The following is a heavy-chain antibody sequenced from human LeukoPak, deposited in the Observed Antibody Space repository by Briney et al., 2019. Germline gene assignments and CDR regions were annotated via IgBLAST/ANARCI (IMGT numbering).Heavy chain of an antibody. CDR3: ARDGEYYDSSGSYFDY. CDR2: IIPIFGTA. CDR1: GGTFSSYA. J-gene: IGHJ4*02. D-gene: IGHD3-22*01. V-gene: IGHV1-69*13. Sequence: GASVKVSCKASGGTFSSYAISWVRQAPGQGLEWMGGIIPIFGTANYAQKFQGRVTITADESTSTAYMELSSLRSEDTAVYYCARDGEYYDSSGSYFDYWGQGTLVTVSS.